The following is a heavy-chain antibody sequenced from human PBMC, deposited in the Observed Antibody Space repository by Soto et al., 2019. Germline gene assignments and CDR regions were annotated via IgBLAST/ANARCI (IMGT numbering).Heavy chain of an antibody. CDR3: ARNPTNGLFEY. J-gene: IGHJ4*02. V-gene: IGHV3-7*01. D-gene: IGHD2-8*01. CDR2: IKEDGTAT. CDR1: GFTFPNYY. Sequence: GGSLRLSCSASGFTFPNYYMTWVRQAPGRGLEWVANIKEDGTATYYLDSVKGRFTISRDNARNSLFLQMNSLRAEESAVYYCARNPTNGLFEYWSLGTLVTVSS.